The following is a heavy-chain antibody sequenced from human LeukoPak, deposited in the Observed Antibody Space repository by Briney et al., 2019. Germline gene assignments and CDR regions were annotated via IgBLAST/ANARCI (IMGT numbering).Heavy chain of an antibody. CDR1: GGSFSGYY. Sequence: SETLSLTCAVYGGSFSGYYRSWIRQPPGKGLEWIGNIYYSGSTFYNPSLKSRVTIFLDTSKNQFSLRLTSVTAADTAVYYCAREGLRGEYFDYWGQGTLVTVSS. D-gene: IGHD2-8*01. CDR2: IYYSGST. V-gene: IGHV4-34*01. J-gene: IGHJ4*02. CDR3: AREGLRGEYFDY.